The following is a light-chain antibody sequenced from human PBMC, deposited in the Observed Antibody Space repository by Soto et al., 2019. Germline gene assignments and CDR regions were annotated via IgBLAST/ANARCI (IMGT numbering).Light chain of an antibody. Sequence: DIPKTHTPPSLSVYVGDRVTITRQASQSIDNWLAWYQQKPGKAPKSLIYAASSLQSGVPSRFSGSGSGTDFTLTISSLQPEDFATYYCQHYNSYPLTFGGGTKVDIK. CDR2: AAS. V-gene: IGKV1D-16*01. CDR3: QHYNSYPLT. CDR1: QSIDNW. J-gene: IGKJ4*01.